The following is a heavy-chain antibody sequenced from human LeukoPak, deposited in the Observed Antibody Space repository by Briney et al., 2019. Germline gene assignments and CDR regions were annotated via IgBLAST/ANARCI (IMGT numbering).Heavy chain of an antibody. CDR1: GFTFSDAW. D-gene: IGHD1-14*01. J-gene: IGHJ4*02. V-gene: IGHV3-15*01. Sequence: GGSLRLSCAASGFTFSDAWLNWVRQTPEKGLEWVARIKRQTEGWAKDYATPVKGRFTISRDDSKSTVYLQMNSLEIEDTAVYYCSRNADHDWWGQGTLVTVSS. CDR3: SRNADHDW. CDR2: IKRQTEGWAK.